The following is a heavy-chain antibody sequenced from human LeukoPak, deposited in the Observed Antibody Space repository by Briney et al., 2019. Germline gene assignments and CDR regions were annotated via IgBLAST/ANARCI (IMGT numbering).Heavy chain of an antibody. Sequence: ASVKVSCKVSGYTLTELSMHWVRQAPGKGPEWMGGFDPEDGETIYAQKFQGRVTMTEDTSTDTAYMELSSLRSEDTAVYYCATGPIYSGYDFDYWGQGTLVTVSS. D-gene: IGHD5-12*01. CDR3: ATGPIYSGYDFDY. CDR1: GYTLTELS. J-gene: IGHJ4*02. V-gene: IGHV1-24*01. CDR2: FDPEDGET.